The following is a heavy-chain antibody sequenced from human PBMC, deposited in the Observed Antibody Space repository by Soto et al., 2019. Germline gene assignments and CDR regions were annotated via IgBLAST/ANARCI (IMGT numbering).Heavy chain of an antibody. J-gene: IGHJ6*02. CDR1: VSSFTSYW. Sequence: GSDPKTSCTASVSSFTSYWLGWVRVLPFQVVQWLGIIYHGDSDTRYSPSLQGQVTISADKSISTAYLQWSSLKASDTAMYYCARQSKVVVVAAAPRSYRMDVWGQGTTLTTSS. CDR2: IYHGDSDT. D-gene: IGHD2-15*01. V-gene: IGHV5-51*01. CDR3: ARQSKVVVVAAAPRSYRMDV.